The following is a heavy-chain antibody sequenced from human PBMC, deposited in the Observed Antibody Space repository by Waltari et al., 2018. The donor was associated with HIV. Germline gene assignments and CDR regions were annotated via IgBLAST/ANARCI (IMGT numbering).Heavy chain of an antibody. V-gene: IGHV3-30*18. CDR2: ISYHGDDK. J-gene: IGHJ4*02. CDR1: GFTFSSYA. CDR3: AKGASGWSPGY. D-gene: IGHD6-19*01. Sequence: QVHLVESGGGVVQPGRSLRLSCAASGFTFSSYAMHWVRQAPGRGLEWVAVISYHGDDKYYADSVKGRFTISRDNSKNTLYLQRNSLRAEDTAVYYCAKGASGWSPGYWGQGTLVTVSS.